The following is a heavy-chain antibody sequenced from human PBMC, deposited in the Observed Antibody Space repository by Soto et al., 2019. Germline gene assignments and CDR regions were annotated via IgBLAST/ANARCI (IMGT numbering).Heavy chain of an antibody. CDR3: AKLGGYSSRRGWFDP. V-gene: IGHV3-23*01. J-gene: IGHJ5*02. D-gene: IGHD6-13*01. CDR2: ISGSGGST. Sequence: GGSLRLSCAASGFTFSSYAMSWVRQAPGKGLEWVSAISGSGGSTYYADSVKGRFTISRDNSKNTLYLQMNSLRAEDTAVYYCAKLGGYSSRRGWFDPWGQGTLVTVYS. CDR1: GFTFSSYA.